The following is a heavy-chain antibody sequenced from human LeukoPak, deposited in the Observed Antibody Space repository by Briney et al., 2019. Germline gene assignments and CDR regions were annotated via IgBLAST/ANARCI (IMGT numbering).Heavy chain of an antibody. CDR2: ISGSGRT. J-gene: IGHJ5*01. CDR1: GFTFSTFA. CDR3: AKDGQAGTTSPASLDS. Sequence: GGSLRLSCAASGFTFSTFAMSWVRQGPGKGLEWASSISGSGRTYYADSVKGRFTISRDNSKNTLYLQMNTVRAADTAVYYCAKDGQAGTTSPASLDSWGQGTLVTVSS. D-gene: IGHD1-26*01. V-gene: IGHV3-23*01.